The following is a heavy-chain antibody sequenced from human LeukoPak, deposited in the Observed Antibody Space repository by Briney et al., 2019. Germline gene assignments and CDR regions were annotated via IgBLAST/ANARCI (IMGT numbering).Heavy chain of an antibody. D-gene: IGHD6-19*01. Sequence: ASVKVSCKASGYTFTSYYMHWVRQAPGQGLEWMGIINPSGGSTSYAQKFQGRVTMTRDTSTSTVYMELSSLRSDDTAVYYCARDGIAVAGRGAEFDYWGQGTLVTVSS. J-gene: IGHJ4*02. CDR2: INPSGGST. CDR3: ARDGIAVAGRGAEFDY. CDR1: GYTFTSYY. V-gene: IGHV1-46*01.